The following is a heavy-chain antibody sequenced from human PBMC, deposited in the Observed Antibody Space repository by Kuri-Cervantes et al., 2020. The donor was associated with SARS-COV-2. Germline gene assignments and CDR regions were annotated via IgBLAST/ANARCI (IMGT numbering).Heavy chain of an antibody. J-gene: IGHJ1*01. V-gene: IGHV3-66*02. CDR2: IYAGGGT. CDR3: ARSCTYARCSEYFQH. D-gene: IGHD2-8*01. Sequence: GGSLRLSCAASGFTVSSSYMSWVRQAPGKGLEWVSIIYAGGGTYYADSVKGQFTISRDISKNTVFLQMNRLRPEDTAVYYCARSCTYARCSEYFQHWGQGTLVTVSS. CDR1: GFTVSSSY.